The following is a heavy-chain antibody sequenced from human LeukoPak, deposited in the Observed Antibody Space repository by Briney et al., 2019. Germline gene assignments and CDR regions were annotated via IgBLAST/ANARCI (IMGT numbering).Heavy chain of an antibody. CDR2: IYYSGST. CDR3: ARQGTYYYGSGSYYNPRTYYFDY. V-gene: IGHV4-39*07. Sequence: SETLSLTRTVSGGFISSSSYYWGWIRQPPGKGLEWIGCIYYSGSTYYHPSLKSQVTISVETPKNPFSLQLSSVTPAGVALYYCARQGTYYYGSGSYYNPRTYYFDYWGQGTLVSVSS. J-gene: IGHJ4*02. D-gene: IGHD3-10*01. CDR1: GGFISSSSYY.